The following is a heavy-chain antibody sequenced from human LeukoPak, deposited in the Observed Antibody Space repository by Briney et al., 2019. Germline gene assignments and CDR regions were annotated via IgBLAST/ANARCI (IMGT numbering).Heavy chain of an antibody. J-gene: IGHJ4*02. D-gene: IGHD6-13*01. CDR2: IYYSGST. Sequence: KPSETLSLTCTVSGGSISSSSYYWGWIRQPPGKGLEWIGSIYYSGSTNYNPSLKSRVTISVDTSKNQFSLKLSSVTAADTAVYYCARVNLSSSSWYKEGNFDYWGQGTLVTVSS. CDR3: ARVNLSSSSWYKEGNFDY. CDR1: GGSISSSSYY. V-gene: IGHV4-39*07.